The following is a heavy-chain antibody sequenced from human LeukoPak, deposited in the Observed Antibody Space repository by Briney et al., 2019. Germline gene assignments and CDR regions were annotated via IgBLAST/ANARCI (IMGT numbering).Heavy chain of an antibody. V-gene: IGHV4-30-2*01. CDR2: IYQTGSV. CDR3: ARVIAAAGSNWSDA. D-gene: IGHD6-13*01. CDR1: GGSISNGDYS. J-gene: IGHJ5*02. Sequence: SETLSLTCAVSGGSISNGDYSWSWIRQPPGKGLEWIGYIYQTGSVYYTPSLKSRVTISLDISKSQFSLRLSSVTAADTAVYYCARVIAAAGSNWSDAWGQGTLVTVS.